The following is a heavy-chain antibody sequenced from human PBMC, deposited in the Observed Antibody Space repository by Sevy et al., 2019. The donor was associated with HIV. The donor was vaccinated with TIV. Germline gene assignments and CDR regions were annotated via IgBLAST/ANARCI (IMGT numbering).Heavy chain of an antibody. V-gene: IGHV1-69*13. J-gene: IGHJ5*02. D-gene: IGHD5-18*01. CDR2: IIPIFGTA. CDR1: GGTFSSYA. Sequence: ASVKVSCKASGGTFSSYAISWVRQAPGQGLEWMGGIIPIFGTANYAQKFQGRVTITADESTSTAYMELSSLRSEDTAGYYCARGSVDTAMVIRSWGRGTLVTVSS. CDR3: ARGSVDTAMVIRS.